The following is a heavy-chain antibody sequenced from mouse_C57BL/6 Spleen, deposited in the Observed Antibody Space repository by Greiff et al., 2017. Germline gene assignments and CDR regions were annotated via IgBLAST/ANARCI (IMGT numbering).Heavy chain of an antibody. D-gene: IGHD1-1*01. Sequence: EVQRVESGGGLVKPGGSLKLSCAASGFTFSSYAMSWVRQTPEKRLEWVATISDGGSYTYYPDNVKGRFTISRDNAKNNLYLQMSHLKSEDTAMYYCAREGYGSSPHWYFDVWGTGTTVTVSS. CDR1: GFTFSSYA. V-gene: IGHV5-4*01. CDR2: ISDGGSYT. CDR3: AREGYGSSPHWYFDV. J-gene: IGHJ1*03.